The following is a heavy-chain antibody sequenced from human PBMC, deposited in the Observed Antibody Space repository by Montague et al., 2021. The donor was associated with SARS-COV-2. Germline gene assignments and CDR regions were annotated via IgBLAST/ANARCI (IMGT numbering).Heavy chain of an antibody. CDR3: ARDNYGDWGYYGLDV. CDR2: VYHTGST. CDR1: GVSISSGSYY. D-gene: IGHD4-17*01. V-gene: IGHV4-61*01. J-gene: IGHJ6*02. Sequence: SETLSLTCSVSGVSISSGSYYWSWVRQPPGKGLEWIGYVYHTGSTNYNPSLKSRVTLSIDTSKNQFSLNLTSVTAADTAVYCCARDNYGDWGYYGLDVWGQGTTVIVSS.